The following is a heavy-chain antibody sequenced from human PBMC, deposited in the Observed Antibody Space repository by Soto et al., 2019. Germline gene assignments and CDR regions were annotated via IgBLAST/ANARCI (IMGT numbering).Heavy chain of an antibody. J-gene: IGHJ6*03. Sequence: SETLSLTCTVSGGSISSYYWSWIRQPPGKGLEWIGYIYYSGSTNYNPSIKSRVTISVDTSKNQFSLKLSSVTAADTAVYYFARVSEYQLLFHYYYYMDVWGKGTTVTVSS. CDR3: ARVSEYQLLFHYYYYMDV. D-gene: IGHD2-2*01. CDR2: IYYSGST. V-gene: IGHV4-59*01. CDR1: GGSISSYY.